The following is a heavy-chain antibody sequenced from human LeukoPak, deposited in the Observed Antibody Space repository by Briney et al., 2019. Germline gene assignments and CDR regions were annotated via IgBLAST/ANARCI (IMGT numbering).Heavy chain of an antibody. Sequence: SETLSLTCTVSGGSISSGSDCWSWIRQPAGKGLEWIGLIYTSGSTNYNPSLKSRVTISVDTSKNQFSLKLSSVTAADTAVYYCARVKTPGVVTADYWGQETLVTVSS. CDR3: ARVKTPGVVTADY. V-gene: IGHV4-61*02. J-gene: IGHJ4*02. D-gene: IGHD2-21*02. CDR1: GGSISSGSDC. CDR2: IYTSGST.